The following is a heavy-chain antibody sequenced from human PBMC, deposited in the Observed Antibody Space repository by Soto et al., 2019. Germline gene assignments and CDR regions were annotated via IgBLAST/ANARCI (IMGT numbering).Heavy chain of an antibody. J-gene: IGHJ6*02. V-gene: IGHV4-59*02. Sequence: QVQLQESGPGLVKPSETLSLTCTVSGASVNTYFGSWIRQPPGGGLEWIGHIFVGGTTTYNPSLRSRVTLTGDTSKNQVSLKLTSVTAADTAVYFCARGGTARLDVWGQGTTVTVSS. CDR3: ARGGTARLDV. CDR1: GASVNTYF. D-gene: IGHD1-26*01. CDR2: IFVGGTT.